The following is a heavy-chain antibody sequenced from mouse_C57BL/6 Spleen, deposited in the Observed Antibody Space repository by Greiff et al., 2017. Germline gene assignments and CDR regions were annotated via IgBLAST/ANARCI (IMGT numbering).Heavy chain of an antibody. V-gene: IGHV1-59*01. CDR1: GYTFTSYW. J-gene: IGHJ3*01. CDR3: ARGGLYYYGSSYPLAY. CDR2: IDPSDSYT. D-gene: IGHD1-1*01. Sequence: QVQLQQPGAELVRPGTSVKLSCKASGYTFTSYWMHWVKQRPGQGLEWIGVIDPSDSYTNYNQKFKGKATLTVDTSSSTAYLQLSSLTSEDSAVYYCARGGLYYYGSSYPLAYWGQGTLVTVSA.